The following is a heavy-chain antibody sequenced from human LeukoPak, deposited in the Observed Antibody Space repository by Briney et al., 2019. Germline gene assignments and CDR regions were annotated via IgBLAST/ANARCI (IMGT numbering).Heavy chain of an antibody. CDR1: GFTFSSYG. J-gene: IGHJ6*02. V-gene: IGHV3-30*03. CDR2: ISYDGSNK. CDR3: ARDRYCTNGVCFLYGMDV. D-gene: IGHD2-8*01. Sequence: GRSLRLSCAASGFTFSSYGMHWVRQAPGKGLEWVAVISYDGSNKYYADSVKGRFTISRDNSKNTLYLQMNSLRAEDTAVYYCARDRYCTNGVCFLYGMDVWGQGTTVTVSS.